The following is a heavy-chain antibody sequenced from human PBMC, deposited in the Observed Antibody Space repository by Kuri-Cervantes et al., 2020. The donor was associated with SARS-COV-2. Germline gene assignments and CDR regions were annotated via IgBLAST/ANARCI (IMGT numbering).Heavy chain of an antibody. D-gene: IGHD7-27*01. V-gene: IGHV1-18*01. Sequence: ASVKVSCKAPETTFPNYDINWVRQAPGQGLEWMGWISAYNGNTNYAQKLQGRVTMTTDTSTSTAYMELRSLRSDDTAVYYCARELTGENAFDIWGQGTMVTVSS. CDR2: ISAYNGNT. CDR1: ETTFPNYD. J-gene: IGHJ3*02. CDR3: ARELTGENAFDI.